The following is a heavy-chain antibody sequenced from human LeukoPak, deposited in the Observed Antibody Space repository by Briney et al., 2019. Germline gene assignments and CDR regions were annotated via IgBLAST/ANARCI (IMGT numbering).Heavy chain of an antibody. CDR2: IYYSGST. V-gene: IGHV4-59*01. CDR1: GGSISSYY. CDR3: ASYDILTGLDY. J-gene: IGHJ4*02. D-gene: IGHD3-9*01. Sequence: SETLSLTCTVSGGSISSYYWSWIRQPPGKGLEWIGYIYYSGSTNYNPSLKSRVTISVDASKNRFSLKLSSVTAADTAVYYCASYDILTGLDYWGQGTLVTVSS.